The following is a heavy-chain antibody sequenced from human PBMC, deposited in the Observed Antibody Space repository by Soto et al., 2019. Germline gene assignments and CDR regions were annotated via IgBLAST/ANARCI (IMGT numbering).Heavy chain of an antibody. J-gene: IGHJ4*02. CDR2: IYSGGST. D-gene: IGHD6-13*01. CDR3: ARLGPIAAAGTDY. V-gene: IGHV3-66*01. Sequence: EVQLVESGGGLVQPGESLRLSCAASEFTVSSHYMSWVRQAPGKGLEWVSVIYSGGSTYYADSVKGRFTISRDNSKNTLYLQMNSLRAEDTAVYYCARLGPIAAAGTDYWGQGTLVTVSS. CDR1: EFTVSSHY.